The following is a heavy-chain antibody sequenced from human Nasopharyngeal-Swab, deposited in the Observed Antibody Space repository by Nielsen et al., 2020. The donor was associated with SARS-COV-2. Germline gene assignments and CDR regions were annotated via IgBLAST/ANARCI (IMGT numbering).Heavy chain of an antibody. CDR3: AKDHSSGWLDS. J-gene: IGHJ4*02. Sequence: GESLKISCAASGFTFDAYTMHWVRQAPGKGLEWVSLINWDGGDTSYADSVKGRFTISRDNSENSLYLQMHSLRIEDTALYYCAKDHSSGWLDSWGQGTMVTVLS. V-gene: IGHV3-43*01. CDR2: INWDGGDT. CDR1: GFTFDAYT. D-gene: IGHD6-19*01.